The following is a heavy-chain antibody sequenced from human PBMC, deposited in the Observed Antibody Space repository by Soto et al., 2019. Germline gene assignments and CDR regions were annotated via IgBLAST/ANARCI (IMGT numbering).Heavy chain of an antibody. CDR1: GGSISSVGYY. CDR2: IYNSGST. J-gene: IGHJ5*02. Sequence: SETLSLTCTGSGGSISSVGYYWSWIRQHPGKGLEWIGYIYNSGSTHYNPSLKSRITMSVDTSKNQFSLKLSSVTVADTAVYFCARETVGTIDRWGQGTLVTVSS. V-gene: IGHV4-31*03. D-gene: IGHD5-12*01. CDR3: ARETVGTIDR.